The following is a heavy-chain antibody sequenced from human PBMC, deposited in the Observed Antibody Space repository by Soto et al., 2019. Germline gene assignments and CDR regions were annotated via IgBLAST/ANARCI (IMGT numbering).Heavy chain of an antibody. CDR3: ARGSGIVALPGELEDVNYDF. V-gene: IGHV4-34*01. CDR2: TSESGST. J-gene: IGHJ4*02. Sequence: QVQLQQWGAGLVKPSETLSLSCAVYGQSFSGHSWAWIRQPPGKGLEWIGETSESGSTYYNPSLKSRVSISTDTSKNQFSLKLNSVTAADTAAYFCARGSGIVALPGELEDVNYDFWGQGTLVNFSS. D-gene: IGHD1-1*01. CDR1: GQSFSGHS.